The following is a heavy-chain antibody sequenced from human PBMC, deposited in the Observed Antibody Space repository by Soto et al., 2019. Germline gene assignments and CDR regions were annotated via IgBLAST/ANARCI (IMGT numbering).Heavy chain of an antibody. V-gene: IGHV3-33*01. J-gene: IGHJ4*02. CDR2: IWYDGSNK. CDR3: ARPLRTVHPPLRY. CDR1: GFTFSSYG. Sequence: QVQLVESGGGVVQPGRSLRLSCAASGFTFSSYGMHWVRQAPGKGLEWVAVIWYDGSNKYYADSVKGRFTISRANSKNTLYRKMNSLRAEDTAVYYCARPLRTVHPPLRYWGQGTLVTVSS. D-gene: IGHD4-17*01.